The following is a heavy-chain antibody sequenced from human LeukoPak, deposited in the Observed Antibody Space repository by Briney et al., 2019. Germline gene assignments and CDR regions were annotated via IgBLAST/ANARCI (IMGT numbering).Heavy chain of an antibody. CDR1: GFTFSSYG. CDR2: IWYDGSNE. D-gene: IGHD1-7*01. J-gene: IGHJ4*02. Sequence: GGSLRLSCAASGFTFSSYGMHWVRQAPGKGLEWVAIIWYDGSNEYYADSVKGRFTISRDNSKNTKYLQMNSLRAEDTAVYYCARAISTRTTSAVYYWGQGTLVTVSS. V-gene: IGHV3-33*01. CDR3: ARAISTRTTSAVYY.